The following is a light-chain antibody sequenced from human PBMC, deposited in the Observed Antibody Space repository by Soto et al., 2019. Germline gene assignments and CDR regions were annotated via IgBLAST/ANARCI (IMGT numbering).Light chain of an antibody. CDR3: QQRSNWPAT. CDR1: QSVGSY. V-gene: IGKV3-11*01. Sequence: EIVLTQSPATLSLSPGERATLSCRASQSVGSYLAWYQQKPGQAPRLLIYDASNRATGIPARFSGSGSGTDFTLTISSLEPEDFAVYYCQQRSNWPATFGQGTKV. J-gene: IGKJ1*01. CDR2: DAS.